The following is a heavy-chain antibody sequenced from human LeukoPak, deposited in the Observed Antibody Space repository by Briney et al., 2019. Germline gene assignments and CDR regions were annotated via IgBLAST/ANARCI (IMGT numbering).Heavy chain of an antibody. CDR1: GGSFSGYY. D-gene: IGHD3-22*01. CDR2: INHSGST. Sequence: SETLSLTCAVYGGSFSGYYWSWIRQPPGKGLEWIGEINHSGSTNYNPSLKSRVTISVDTSKNQFSLKLSSVTAADTAVYYCAASEANDYDSSGYYSVPIDYWGQGTLVTVSS. CDR3: AASEANDYDSSGYYSVPIDY. J-gene: IGHJ4*02. V-gene: IGHV4-34*01.